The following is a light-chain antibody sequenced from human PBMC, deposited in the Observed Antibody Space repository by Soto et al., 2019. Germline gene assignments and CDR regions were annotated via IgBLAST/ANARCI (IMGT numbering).Light chain of an antibody. CDR2: DAS. CDR3: QQYEDLPLS. J-gene: IGKJ3*01. CDR1: QDISNF. V-gene: IGKV1-33*01. Sequence: DIQMTQSPSSLSASVGDRVTITCQASQDISNFLNWFQQKPGKAPKLLIYDASNLETGVPSRFSGSGSGTDFTFTISSLQTEDIGTYYCQQYEDLPLSFGPGTKVDI.